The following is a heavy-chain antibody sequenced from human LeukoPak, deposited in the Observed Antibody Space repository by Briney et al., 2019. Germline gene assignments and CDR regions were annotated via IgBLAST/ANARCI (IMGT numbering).Heavy chain of an antibody. Sequence: SETLSLTCAVYGGSFSGYYWSWIRQPAGKGLEWIGRIHTSGSTNYNPSLKSRVTISVDTSKNQFSLKLSSVTAADTAVYYCARGRRRSSITLIVVVIHNPIYFDYWGQGTLVTVSS. D-gene: IGHD3-22*01. V-gene: IGHV4-59*10. CDR2: IHTSGST. CDR3: ARGRRRSSITLIVVVIHNPIYFDY. J-gene: IGHJ4*02. CDR1: GGSFSGYY.